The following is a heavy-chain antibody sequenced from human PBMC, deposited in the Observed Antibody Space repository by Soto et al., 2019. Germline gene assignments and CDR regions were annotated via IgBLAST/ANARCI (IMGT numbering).Heavy chain of an antibody. D-gene: IGHD2-2*01. CDR3: ARDPLIILPPAASLDPDYYFYGMDV. CDR2: MYNTGST. Sequence: SETLSLTCTVSGGSISGYYWSWIRQPPGKGLEWIGYMYNTGSTVYNPSFKSRVTISVDTSKNQFSLKLSSVTAADTAVYYCARDPLIILPPAASLDPDYYFYGMDVWGQGTTVTVSS. CDR1: GGSISGYY. J-gene: IGHJ6*02. V-gene: IGHV4-59*01.